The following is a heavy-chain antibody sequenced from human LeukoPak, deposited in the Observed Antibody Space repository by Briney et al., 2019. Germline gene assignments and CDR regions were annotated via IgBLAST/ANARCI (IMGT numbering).Heavy chain of an antibody. CDR2: ISVSGGVR. Sequence: GGSLRLSCAASGFTFNNAWMHWVRQAPGKGLEWVSYISVSGGVRSYADSVKGRFTISRDDARNSLYLQMNSLKDEDTAVYYCARDRGYFYDQLDYWGQGTLVTVSS. CDR1: GFTFNNAW. D-gene: IGHD2/OR15-2a*01. J-gene: IGHJ4*02. V-gene: IGHV3-48*02. CDR3: ARDRGYFYDQLDY.